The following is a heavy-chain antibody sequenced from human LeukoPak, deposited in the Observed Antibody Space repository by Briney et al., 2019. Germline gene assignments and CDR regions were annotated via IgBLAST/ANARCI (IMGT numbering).Heavy chain of an antibody. CDR1: GFTFSSYA. D-gene: IGHD3-16*01. J-gene: IGHJ4*02. Sequence: PGGSLRPSRAASGFTFSSYAMSWVRQAPGKGLEWVSIISGSAGNTYYADSVKGRFTISRDNSKDTLYLKMNSLSAEDRAVYYCAKAPVRGDVVYFDYWGQGTLVSVS. V-gene: IGHV3-23*01. CDR2: ISGSAGNT. CDR3: AKAPVRGDVVYFDY.